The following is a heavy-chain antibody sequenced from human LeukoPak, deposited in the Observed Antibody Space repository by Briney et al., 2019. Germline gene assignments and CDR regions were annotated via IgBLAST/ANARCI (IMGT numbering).Heavy chain of an antibody. Sequence: GGSLRLSCAASGFTFSSYSMNWVRQAPGKGLEWVSSISSSSSYIYYADSVKGRFTISRDNAKNSLYLQMSSLRAEDTAVYYCAREKQYYYDGSAYPNCYDYWGQGTLVTVSS. CDR1: GFTFSSYS. V-gene: IGHV3-21*01. D-gene: IGHD3-22*01. CDR2: ISSSSSYI. CDR3: AREKQYYYDGSAYPNCYDY. J-gene: IGHJ4*02.